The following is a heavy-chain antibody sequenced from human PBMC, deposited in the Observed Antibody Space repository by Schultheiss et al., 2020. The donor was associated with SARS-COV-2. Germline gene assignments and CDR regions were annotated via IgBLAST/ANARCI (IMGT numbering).Heavy chain of an antibody. J-gene: IGHJ4*02. CDR1: GFTFSDYY. V-gene: IGHV3-11*06. D-gene: IGHD4-17*01. CDR2: ISSSSSYT. CDR3: ARDYGDYERVEYYFDY. Sequence: GGSLRLSCAASGFTFSDYYMSWIRQAPGKGLEWVSYISSSSSYTNYADSVKGRFTISRDNAKNSLYLQMNSLRAEDTAVYYCARDYGDYERVEYYFDYWGQGTLVTVSS.